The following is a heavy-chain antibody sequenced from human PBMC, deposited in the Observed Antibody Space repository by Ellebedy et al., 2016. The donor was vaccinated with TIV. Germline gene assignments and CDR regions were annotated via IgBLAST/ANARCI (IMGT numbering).Heavy chain of an antibody. CDR1: GGSISSYY. V-gene: IGHV4-59*12. CDR2: IYYRGST. D-gene: IGHD3-3*01. Sequence: SETLSLTXTVSGGSISSYYWSWIRQPPGKGLEWIGYIYYRGSTNYNPSLKSRVTISLDTSKNQFSLKLTSVTAADTAVYYCARGLSRFLDWFDPWGQGTLVTVSS. CDR3: ARGLSRFLDWFDP. J-gene: IGHJ5*02.